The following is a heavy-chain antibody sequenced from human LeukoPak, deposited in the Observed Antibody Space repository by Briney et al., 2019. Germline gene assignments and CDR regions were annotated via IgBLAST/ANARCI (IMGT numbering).Heavy chain of an antibody. V-gene: IGHV4-59*12. Sequence: SETLSLTCTVSGGSISNYYWSWIRQPPGKGLEWIGYIYQSGSTDYNPSLKSRVTISVDTSKNQFSLKLSSVTAADTAVYYCARGVLLWFGEFPSWFDPWGQGTLVTVSS. D-gene: IGHD3-10*01. J-gene: IGHJ5*02. CDR2: IYQSGST. CDR3: ARGVLLWFGEFPSWFDP. CDR1: GGSISNYY.